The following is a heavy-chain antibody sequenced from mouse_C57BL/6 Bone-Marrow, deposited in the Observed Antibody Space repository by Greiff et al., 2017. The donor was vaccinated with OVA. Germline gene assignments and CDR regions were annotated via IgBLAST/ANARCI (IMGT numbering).Heavy chain of an antibody. J-gene: IGHJ2*01. V-gene: IGHV1-52*01. CDR1: GYTFTSYW. CDR3: ARAVTERVYYFDY. Sequence: VQLQQPGAELVRPGSSVKLSCKASGYTFTSYWMHWVKQRPIQGLEWIGNIDPSDSETHYNQKFKDKATLTVDKSSSTAYMQLSSLTSEDSAVYYCARAVTERVYYFDYWGQGTTLTVSS. CDR2: IDPSDSET. D-gene: IGHD2-13*01.